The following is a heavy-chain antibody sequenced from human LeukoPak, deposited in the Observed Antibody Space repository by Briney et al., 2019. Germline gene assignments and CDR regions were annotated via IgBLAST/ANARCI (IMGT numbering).Heavy chain of an antibody. CDR3: AKDTPWFGELSYSFGMDV. V-gene: IGHV3-9*03. Sequence: PGGSLRLSCAASGFTFDDYAMHWVRQAPGKGLEWVSGISWNSGSIGYAYSVKGRFTISRDNAKNSLYLQMNSLRAEDMALYYCAKDTPWFGELSYSFGMDVWGQGTTVTVSS. D-gene: IGHD3-10*01. CDR2: ISWNSGSI. CDR1: GFTFDDYA. J-gene: IGHJ6*02.